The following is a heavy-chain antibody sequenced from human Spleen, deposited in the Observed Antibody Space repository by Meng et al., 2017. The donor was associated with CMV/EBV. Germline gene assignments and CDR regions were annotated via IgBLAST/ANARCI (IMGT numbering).Heavy chain of an antibody. Sequence: GGSLRLSCAASGFTVSSNYMSWVRQAPGKGLEWVSIIYSGGYTYYTDSVKGRFTISRDKSNNTLYLQMNSLRAEDTAVYYCALSTSCYIPGCHDWGQGTLVTVSS. J-gene: IGHJ4*02. V-gene: IGHV3-53*01. D-gene: IGHD2-2*02. CDR1: GFTVSSNY. CDR2: IYSGGYT. CDR3: ALSTSCYIPGCHD.